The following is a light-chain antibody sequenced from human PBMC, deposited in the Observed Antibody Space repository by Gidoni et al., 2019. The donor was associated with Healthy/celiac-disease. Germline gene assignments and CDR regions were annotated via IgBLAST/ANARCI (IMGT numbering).Light chain of an antibody. CDR1: QSVLYSSNNKNY. J-gene: IGKJ4*01. CDR3: QQYYSTPPA. Sequence: DIVMTQSPDSLDVSLGERATINCKSSQSVLYSSNNKNYLAWYQQKPGQPPKLLIYWASTRESGVPDRFSGSGSGTDFTLTISSLQAEDVAVYYCQQYYSTPPACGGGTKVEIK. V-gene: IGKV4-1*01. CDR2: WAS.